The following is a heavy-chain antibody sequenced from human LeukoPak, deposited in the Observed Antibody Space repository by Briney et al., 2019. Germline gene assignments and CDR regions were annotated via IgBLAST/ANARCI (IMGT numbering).Heavy chain of an antibody. CDR3: ARAADFWSSSFTSWFDS. D-gene: IGHD3-3*01. Sequence: GGSLRLSCVVSGFNFRTFSMNWVRQVPGKGPEWVSSISSTSSYIYYGDAVRGRFTVFRDNAKNSVYLQMNSLRVDDTAVYYCARAADFWSSSFTSWFDSWGQGTVVTVSS. V-gene: IGHV3-21*06. CDR2: ISSTSSYI. J-gene: IGHJ5*01. CDR1: GFNFRTFS.